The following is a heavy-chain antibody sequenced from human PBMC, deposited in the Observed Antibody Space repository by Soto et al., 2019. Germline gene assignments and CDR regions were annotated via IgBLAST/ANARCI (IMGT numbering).Heavy chain of an antibody. CDR2: IIPIFGTA. CDR3: ARARSVAGLGNYYYGMDV. J-gene: IGHJ6*02. D-gene: IGHD6-19*01. CDR1: GGTFSSNA. V-gene: IGHV1-69*13. Sequence: ASVKVSCKASGGTFSSNAISWVRQAPGQGLEWMGGIIPIFGTANYAQKFQGRVTITADESTSTAYMELSSLRSEDTAVYYCARARSVAGLGNYYYGMDVWGQGTTVTVSS.